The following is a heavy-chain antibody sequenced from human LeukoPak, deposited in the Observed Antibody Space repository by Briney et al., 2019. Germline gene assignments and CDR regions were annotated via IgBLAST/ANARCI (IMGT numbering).Heavy chain of an antibody. J-gene: IGHJ3*02. CDR2: INHSGST. V-gene: IGHV4-34*01. Sequence: SETLSLTCAVSGGSFSGYYWSWIRQPPGKGLEWIGEINHSGSTNYNPSLKSRVTIPVDTSKNQFSLKLSSVTAADTAVYYCARVSSGWSDAFDIWGQGTMVTVSS. CDR1: GGSFSGYY. D-gene: IGHD6-19*01. CDR3: ARVSSGWSDAFDI.